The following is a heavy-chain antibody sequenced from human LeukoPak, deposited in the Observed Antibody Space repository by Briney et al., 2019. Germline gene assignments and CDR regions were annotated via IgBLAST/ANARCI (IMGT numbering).Heavy chain of an antibody. CDR1: GGSISSGNYY. V-gene: IGHV4-31*03. D-gene: IGHD6-25*01. CDR3: ARVQRPSLYYYYMDV. J-gene: IGHJ6*03. CDR2: IFYSGNT. Sequence: SETLSLTCTVSGGSISSGNYYWSWIRQHPGKGLEWIGYIFYSGNTYYNPSLKSRVTISVDTSKNQFSLKLTPVTAADTAVYYCARVQRPSLYYYYMDVWGKGTTVTVSS.